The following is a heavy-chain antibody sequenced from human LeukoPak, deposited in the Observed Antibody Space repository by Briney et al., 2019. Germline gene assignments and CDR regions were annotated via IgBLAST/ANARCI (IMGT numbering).Heavy chain of an antibody. D-gene: IGHD5-18*01. CDR3: ARDTAMVTNYFDY. CDR1: GFTFSSYA. V-gene: IGHV3-30-3*01. CDR2: ISYDGSNK. J-gene: IGHJ4*02. Sequence: PGGSQRLSCAASGFTFSSYAMHWVRQAPGKGREWVAVISYDGSNKYYADSVKGRFTISRDNSKNTLYLQMNSLRAEDTAVYYCARDTAMVTNYFDYWGQGTLFTVSS.